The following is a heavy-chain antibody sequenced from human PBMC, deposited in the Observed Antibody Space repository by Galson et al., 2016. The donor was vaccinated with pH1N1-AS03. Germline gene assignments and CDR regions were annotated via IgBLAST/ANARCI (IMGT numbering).Heavy chain of an antibody. J-gene: IGHJ6*02. D-gene: IGHD1-14*01. CDR3: ARGIRNTKKNCGMDA. V-gene: IGHV1-69*13. Sequence: SVKVSCKASGYTFSTYGVSWVRQAPGQGLEWMGGIIPVFGTANYAQQFQDRVTITADASRREAYMEIRSLRSEDSALYFCARGIRNTKKNCGMDAWGQGTAVIVSS. CDR1: GYTFSTYG. CDR2: IIPVFGTA.